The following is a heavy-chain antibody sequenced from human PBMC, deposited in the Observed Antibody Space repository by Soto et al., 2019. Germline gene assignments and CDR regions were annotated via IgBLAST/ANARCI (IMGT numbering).Heavy chain of an antibody. Sequence: GESLKISCQGSGYSFANYWIAWVRQMPGKGLEWVGVIYPGDSDTRYSPSFRGQVTISADKSISHVYLQWSSLKASDTAMYYCTRNRLRQYYYGMDVWGQGTTVTVSS. J-gene: IGHJ6*02. CDR1: GYSFANYW. V-gene: IGHV5-51*01. D-gene: IGHD3-10*01. CDR3: TRNRLRQYYYGMDV. CDR2: IYPGDSDT.